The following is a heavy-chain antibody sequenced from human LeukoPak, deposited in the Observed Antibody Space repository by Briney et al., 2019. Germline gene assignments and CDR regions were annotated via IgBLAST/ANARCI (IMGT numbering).Heavy chain of an antibody. CDR3: ARADYDSSGPYYGMDV. CDR2: IYYSGST. V-gene: IGHV4-59*01. J-gene: IGHJ6*02. D-gene: IGHD3-22*01. CDR1: GGSISSYY. Sequence: SETLSPTCTVSGGSISSYYWSWIRQPPGKGLEWIGYIYYSGSTNYNPSLKSRVTISVDTSKNQFSLKLSSVTAADTAVYYCARADYDSSGPYYGMDVWGQGTTVTVSS.